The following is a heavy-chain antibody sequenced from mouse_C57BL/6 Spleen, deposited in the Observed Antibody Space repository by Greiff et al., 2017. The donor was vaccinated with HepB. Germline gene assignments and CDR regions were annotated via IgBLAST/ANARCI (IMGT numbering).Heavy chain of an antibody. D-gene: IGHD1-1*01. Sequence: EVQLQQSGAELVRPGASVKLSCTASGFNIKDDYMHWVKQRPEQGLEWIGWIDPENGDTEYASKFQGKATITADTSSNTAYLQLSSLTSEDTAVYYCTAARGYYGSSYAFAYWGQGTLVTVSA. CDR2: IDPENGDT. V-gene: IGHV14-4*01. CDR1: GFNIKDDY. CDR3: TAARGYYGSSYAFAY. J-gene: IGHJ3*01.